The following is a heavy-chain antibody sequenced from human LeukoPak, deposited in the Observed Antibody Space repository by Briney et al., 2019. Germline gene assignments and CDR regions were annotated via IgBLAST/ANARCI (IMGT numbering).Heavy chain of an antibody. V-gene: IGHV4-38-2*02. CDR3: ARVNYYGSGSSLDY. Sequence: SETLSLTCTVSGYSVSSGYYWGWIRQPPGKGLEWIGSIYHSGNTYYNPSLKSRVTISVDTSKNQFSLKLSSVTAADTAVYYCARVNYYGSGSSLDYWGQGTLVTVSS. J-gene: IGHJ4*02. D-gene: IGHD3-10*01. CDR1: GYSVSSGYY. CDR2: IYHSGNT.